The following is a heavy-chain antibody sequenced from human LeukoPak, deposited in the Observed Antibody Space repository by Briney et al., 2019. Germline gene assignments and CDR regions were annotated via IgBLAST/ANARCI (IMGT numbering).Heavy chain of an antibody. CDR1: GFTFSDYY. Sequence: PGGSLRLSCAASGFTFSDYYLSWIRQAPGKGLEWVSYISRDGTTIYYADSVKGRFTISRDNAKNSLFLQMNSLRAEDTALYYCARDDYGSGSWNDYWGQGTLVTVSS. CDR3: ARDDYGSGSWNDY. D-gene: IGHD3-10*01. V-gene: IGHV3-11*01. J-gene: IGHJ4*02. CDR2: ISRDGTTI.